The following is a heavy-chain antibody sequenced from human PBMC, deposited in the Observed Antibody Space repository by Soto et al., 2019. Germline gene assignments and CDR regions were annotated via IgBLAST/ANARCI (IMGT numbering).Heavy chain of an antibody. J-gene: IGHJ6*02. D-gene: IGHD2-2*01. CDR1: GGSISSYY. CDR3: ARDPDCSSTSFSPYYYYYGMDV. V-gene: IGHV4-4*07. Sequence: QVQLQESGPGLVKPSETLSLTCTVSGGSISSYYWSWIRPPAGKGLEWIGRIYTSGSTNYNPSLKSRVTMSVDTSKNRFSLKLSSVTAADTAVYYCARDPDCSSTSFSPYYYYYGMDVWGQGTTVTVSS. CDR2: IYTSGST.